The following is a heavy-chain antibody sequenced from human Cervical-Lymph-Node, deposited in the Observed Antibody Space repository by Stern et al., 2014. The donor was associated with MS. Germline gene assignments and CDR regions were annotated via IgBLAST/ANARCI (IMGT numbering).Heavy chain of an antibody. D-gene: IGHD5-18*01. CDR3: ARERGNTYGFDY. CDR1: GGTFSNYA. J-gene: IGHJ4*02. Sequence: DQLVESGAEVKRPGSSVKVSCKASGGTFSNYALSWVRLAPGQGLEWMGGIVPIFDKANYAQKFQGRVTITADESTSTAYMELGSLKSEDTAIYYCARERGNTYGFDYWGQGTLVTVSS. CDR2: IVPIFDKA. V-gene: IGHV1-69*01.